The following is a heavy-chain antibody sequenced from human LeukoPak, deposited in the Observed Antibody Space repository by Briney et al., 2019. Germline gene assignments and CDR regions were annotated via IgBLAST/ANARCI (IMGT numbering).Heavy chain of an antibody. CDR2: ISSSSDNI. CDR3: ASHITVIAVRAFDI. CDR1: GFTFTTYS. V-gene: IGHV3-21*04. Sequence: GGSLRLSCAASGFTFTTYSVNWVRQAPGKGLEWVSSISSSSDNIYYADSVKGRFTISRDNPKNSHYLQMNSLRAEDTAVYYCASHITVIAVRAFDIWGHGTMVTVSS. J-gene: IGHJ3*02. D-gene: IGHD3-22*01.